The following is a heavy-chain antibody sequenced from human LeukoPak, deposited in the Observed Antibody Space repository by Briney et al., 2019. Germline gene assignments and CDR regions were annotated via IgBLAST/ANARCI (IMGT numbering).Heavy chain of an antibody. J-gene: IGHJ4*02. CDR3: ARQDYDSSGYYSLNYFDY. CDR1: GGSISSSSFY. D-gene: IGHD3-22*01. V-gene: IGHV4-39*01. Sequence: PSETLSLTCTVSGGSISSSSFYWGWIRQPPGRGLEWIGCIYYSGNTYYNPSLKSRVTISVDTSKNQFSLQLSSVTAADTAVYYCARQDYDSSGYYSLNYFDYWGQGTLVTVSS. CDR2: IYYSGNT.